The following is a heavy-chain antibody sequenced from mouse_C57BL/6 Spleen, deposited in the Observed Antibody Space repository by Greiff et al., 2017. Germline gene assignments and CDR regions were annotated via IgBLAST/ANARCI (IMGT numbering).Heavy chain of an antibody. D-gene: IGHD2-5*01. CDR1: GYTFTSYW. V-gene: IGHV1-52*01. J-gene: IGHJ2*01. CDR2: IDPSDSET. Sequence: QVQLKQPGAELVRPGSSVKLSCKASGYTFTSYWMHWVKQRPIQGLEWIGNIDPSDSETHYNQKFKDKATLTVDKSSSTAYMQLSSLTSEDSAVYYCARRDYSNYALDYWGQGTTLTVSS. CDR3: ARRDYSNYALDY.